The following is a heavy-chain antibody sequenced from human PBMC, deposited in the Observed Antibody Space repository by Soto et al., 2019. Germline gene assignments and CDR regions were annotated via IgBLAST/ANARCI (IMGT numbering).Heavy chain of an antibody. V-gene: IGHV4-59*04. Sequence: SETLSLTCTVSGGSISSYYWSWIRQPPGKGLEWIGYIYYSGSTYYNPSLKSRVTISVDMSKNQFSLKLSSVTAADTAVYYCVITTTIFGVVTNDYWGQGTLVTVS. J-gene: IGHJ4*02. CDR3: VITTTIFGVVTNDY. D-gene: IGHD3-3*01. CDR1: GGSISSYY. CDR2: IYYSGST.